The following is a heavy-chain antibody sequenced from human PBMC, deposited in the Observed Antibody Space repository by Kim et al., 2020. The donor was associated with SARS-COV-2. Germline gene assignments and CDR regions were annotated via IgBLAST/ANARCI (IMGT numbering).Heavy chain of an antibody. CDR1: GASIKNSDSY. V-gene: IGHV4-39*01. CDR2: FSYSGTT. CDR3: ARQAPRLLWFGALGDCDY. D-gene: IGHD3-10*01. J-gene: IGHJ4*02. Sequence: SETLSLTCSGSGASIKNSDSYWGWIRQSPGKGLEWIGSFSYSGTTYYNPSLKSRVTISVDTSNNHLSLTMRSATAADTALYYCARQAPRLLWFGALGDCDYWGQGTLVAVSS.